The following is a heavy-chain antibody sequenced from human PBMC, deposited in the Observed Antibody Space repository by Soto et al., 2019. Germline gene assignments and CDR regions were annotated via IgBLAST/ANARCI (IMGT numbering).Heavy chain of an antibody. CDR1: AGSIRPGGYS. V-gene: IGHV4-30-2*01. J-gene: IGHJ5*02. D-gene: IGHD2-2*01. CDR2: IYHSGST. CDR3: ARVPDR. Sequence: TFPLRYIGSAGSIRPGGYSWSWIRQPPGKGLEWIGYIYHSGSTYYNPSLKSRVTISVDRSKNQFSLKLSSVTAADTAVYYCARVPDRWGQGTLVTVS.